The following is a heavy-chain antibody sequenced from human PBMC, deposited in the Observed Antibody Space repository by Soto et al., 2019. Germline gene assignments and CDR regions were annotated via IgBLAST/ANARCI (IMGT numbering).Heavy chain of an antibody. CDR1: GFTFSSYS. J-gene: IGHJ4*02. CDR2: ISSNSIHI. V-gene: IGHV3-21*01. Sequence: PGGSLRLSCAASGFTFSSYSMNWVRQAPGKGLEWVSSISSNSIHIYYADSVRGRFTISGDNAKNSLYLQMNSLRAEDTAVYYCARDPVVAAQPRYFDSWGQGTLVTVSS. CDR3: ARDPVVAAQPRYFDS. D-gene: IGHD2-15*01.